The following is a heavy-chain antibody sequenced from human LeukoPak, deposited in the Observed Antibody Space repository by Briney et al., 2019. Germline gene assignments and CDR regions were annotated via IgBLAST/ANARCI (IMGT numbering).Heavy chain of an antibody. J-gene: IGHJ5*02. D-gene: IGHD5/OR15-5a*01. V-gene: IGHV3-7*01. CDR1: GFTFSSYW. Sequence: GGSLRLSCAASGFTFSSYWMTWVRLAPGKGLEWVANIKQDGSEKYYVDSVKGRFTISRDNAKNSLYLQMNSLRAEDTAMYYCARNTSVYAAGWFDPWGQGTLVTVSS. CDR3: ARNTSVYAAGWFDP. CDR2: IKQDGSEK.